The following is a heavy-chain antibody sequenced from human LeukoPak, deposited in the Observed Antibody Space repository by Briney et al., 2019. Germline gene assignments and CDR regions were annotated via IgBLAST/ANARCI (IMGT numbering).Heavy chain of an antibody. CDR1: GFTFSSYG. CDR3: ARDPSWGMASDY. V-gene: IGHV3-33*01. CDR2: IWYDGSNK. Sequence: GGSLRLSCAASGFTFSSYGMHWVRQAPGKGLEWVAVIWYDGSNKYYADSVKGRFTISRDNSKNTLYLQMNSLRAEDTAVYYCARDPSWGMASDYWGQGTLVTVSS. J-gene: IGHJ4*02. D-gene: IGHD2-8*02.